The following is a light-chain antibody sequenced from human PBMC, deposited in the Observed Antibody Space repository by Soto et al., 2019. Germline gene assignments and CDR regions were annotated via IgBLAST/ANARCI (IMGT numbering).Light chain of an antibody. V-gene: IGLV1-51*01. Sequence: QSVLTQPPSVSAAPGQTVTLSCSGSISNIGNNYVSWFQQFPGTGPKLLIYDNYKRPSGIPDRFSGSKSGTSATLGITGLQIGDEADYYCATCDSSLSAAVFGGGTKLTVL. CDR3: ATCDSSLSAAV. CDR1: ISNIGNNY. CDR2: DNY. J-gene: IGLJ2*01.